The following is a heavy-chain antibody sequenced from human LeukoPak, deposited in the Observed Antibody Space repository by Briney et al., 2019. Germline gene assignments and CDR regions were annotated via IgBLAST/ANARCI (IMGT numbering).Heavy chain of an antibody. V-gene: IGHV1-69*02. CDR2: IIPILGIA. CDR3: ASVGEGGYSSGWYGDY. D-gene: IGHD6-19*01. J-gene: IGHJ4*02. CDR1: GYTFTNYF. Sequence: SVKVSCKASGYTFTNYFIHWVRQAPGQGLEWMGRIIPILGIANYAQKFQGRVTITADKSTSTAYMELSSLRSEDTAVYYCASVGEGGYSSGWYGDYWGQGTLVTVSS.